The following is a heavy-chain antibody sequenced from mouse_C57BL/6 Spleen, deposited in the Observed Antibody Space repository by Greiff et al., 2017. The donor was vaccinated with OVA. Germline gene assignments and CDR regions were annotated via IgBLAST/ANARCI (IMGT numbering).Heavy chain of an antibody. J-gene: IGHJ4*01. Sequence: EVQLQQSGPELVKPGASVKISCKASGYSFTGYYMNWVKQSPEKSLEWIGEINPSTGGTTYNQKFKDKATLTVDKSSSTAYMQLKSLTSEDSADYYGAREDVLRGAMDYWGQGTSVTVSS. V-gene: IGHV1-42*01. D-gene: IGHD1-1*01. CDR1: GYSFTGYY. CDR2: INPSTGGT. CDR3: AREDVLRGAMDY.